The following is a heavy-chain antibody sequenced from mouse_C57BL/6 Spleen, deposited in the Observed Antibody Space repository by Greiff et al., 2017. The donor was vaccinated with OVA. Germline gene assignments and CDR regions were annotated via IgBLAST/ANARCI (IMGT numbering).Heavy chain of an antibody. D-gene: IGHD1-1*01. Sequence: QVQLQQSGPELVKPGASVKISCKASGYSFTSYYIHWVKQRPGQGLEWIGWIYPGSGNTKYNEKFKGKATLTADTSSSTAYMQLSSLTSEDSAVYYGAAHYYGSSYWAMDYWGQGTSVTVSS. CDR3: AAHYYGSSYWAMDY. V-gene: IGHV1-66*01. J-gene: IGHJ4*01. CDR1: GYSFTSYY. CDR2: IYPGSGNT.